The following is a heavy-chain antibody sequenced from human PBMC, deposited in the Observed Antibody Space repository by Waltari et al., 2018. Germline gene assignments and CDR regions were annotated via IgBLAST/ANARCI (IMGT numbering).Heavy chain of an antibody. CDR1: GDPINNYY. J-gene: IGHJ4*02. CDR3: ARSYDFWSGYPLDY. V-gene: IGHV4-59*01. D-gene: IGHD3-3*01. Sequence: QVQLQESGPGLVKPSETLSPTCAVSGDPINNYYWAWIRQPPGKELEWTGYIAYNGRTNYNPSLRSRVTISVDTSKTRFSLKLSSVTAADTAVYYCARSYDFWSGYPLDYWGQGTLVTVSS. CDR2: IAYNGRT.